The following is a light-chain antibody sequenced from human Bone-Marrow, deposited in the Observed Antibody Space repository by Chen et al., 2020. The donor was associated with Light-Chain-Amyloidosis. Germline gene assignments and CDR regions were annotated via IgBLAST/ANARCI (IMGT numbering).Light chain of an antibody. Sequence: DIQMTQSPSTLSASVGDRVTITCRASQSISSWLAWYQQKPGKDPKLLIYKTSTLEPGVPSRFSGSGSGTEFTLTISSLQPGDFATYGCQEYKMSSITFGQGTRLEI. CDR3: QEYKMSSIT. CDR2: KTS. J-gene: IGKJ5*01. CDR1: QSISSW. V-gene: IGKV1-5*03.